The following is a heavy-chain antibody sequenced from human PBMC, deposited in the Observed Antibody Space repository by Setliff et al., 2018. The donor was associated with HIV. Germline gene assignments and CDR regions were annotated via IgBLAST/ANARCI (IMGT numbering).Heavy chain of an antibody. J-gene: IGHJ4*02. CDR3: ASIELAAMVPVDY. V-gene: IGHV3-33*08. CDR2: IWCDGSIK. Sequence: GGSLRLSCAASGFTFSNYGIHWVRQAPGKGLGWVAVIWCDGSIKSYAVSVKGRFTISRDNSKNTLFLQMNSLRAEDTAVYYCASIELAAMVPVDYWGQGTLVTVSS. D-gene: IGHD5-18*01. CDR1: GFTFSNYG.